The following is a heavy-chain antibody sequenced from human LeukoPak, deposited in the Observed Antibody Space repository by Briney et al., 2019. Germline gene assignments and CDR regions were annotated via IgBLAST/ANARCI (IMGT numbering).Heavy chain of an antibody. CDR2: INPNSGGT. D-gene: IGHD6-13*01. Sequence: GASVKVSCKASGYTFTGYYMHWVRQAPGQGLEWMGWINPNSGGTNYAQKSQGRVTMTRDTSISTAYMELSRLRSDDTAVYYCARGYLLVWYSSSEPAEYFQHWGQGTLVTVSS. CDR1: GYTFTGYY. CDR3: ARGYLLVWYSSSEPAEYFQH. V-gene: IGHV1-2*02. J-gene: IGHJ1*01.